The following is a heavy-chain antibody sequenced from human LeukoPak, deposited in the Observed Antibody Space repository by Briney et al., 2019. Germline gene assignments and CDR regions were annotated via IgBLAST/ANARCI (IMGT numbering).Heavy chain of an antibody. D-gene: IGHD3-10*01. CDR2: TYYDGST. V-gene: IGHV4-39*07. CDR1: GGSISIANYF. J-gene: IGHJ3*02. Sequence: SETLSLTCTVSGGSISIANYFWGWIRQPPGKGLEWIGSTYYDGSTYYNPSLKSRVTMSVDTSKNQFSLKLSSVTAADTAVYYCARVSYGSGNDAFDIWGQGTMVTVSS. CDR3: ARVSYGSGNDAFDI.